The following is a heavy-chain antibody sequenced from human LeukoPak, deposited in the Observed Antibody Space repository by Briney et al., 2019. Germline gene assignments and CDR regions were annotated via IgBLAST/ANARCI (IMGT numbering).Heavy chain of an antibody. CDR2: IYASGST. J-gene: IGHJ4*02. V-gene: IGHV4-61*02. Sequence: SETLSLTCTVSGGSISSGSYYWSWIRQPAGKGLEWIGRIYASGSTNYNPSLKSRVTISVDTPKNQFSLKLSSVTAADTAVYYCASSDYSTNFDYWGQGTLVTVSS. D-gene: IGHD4-11*01. CDR1: GGSISSGSYY. CDR3: ASSDYSTNFDY.